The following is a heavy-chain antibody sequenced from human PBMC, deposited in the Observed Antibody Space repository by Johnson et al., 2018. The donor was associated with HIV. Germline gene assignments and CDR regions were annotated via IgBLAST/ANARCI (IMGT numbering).Heavy chain of an antibody. V-gene: IGHV3-30-3*01. Sequence: QVQLVESGGGVVQPGRSLRLSCAASGFTFSSYAMHWVRQAPGKGLEWVAVISYDGSNKYYADAVKGRFTISRDNSKNSLYLQMNSLRAEYTALYYCAKDIRRYCSGGSCAGDAFDIWGQGTMVTVSS. CDR2: ISYDGSNK. CDR3: AKDIRRYCSGGSCAGDAFDI. J-gene: IGHJ3*02. CDR1: GFTFSSYA. D-gene: IGHD2-15*01.